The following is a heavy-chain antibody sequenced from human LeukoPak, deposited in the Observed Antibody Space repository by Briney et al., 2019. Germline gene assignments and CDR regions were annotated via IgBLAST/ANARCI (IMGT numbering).Heavy chain of an antibody. D-gene: IGHD2/OR15-2a*01. CDR2: ISGSGGST. CDR3: VSFYETY. V-gene: IGHV3-23*01. CDR1: GFIVSSNY. J-gene: IGHJ4*02. Sequence: GGSLRLSCAASGFIVSSNYMTWVRQAPGKGLEWVSAISGSGGSTYYADSVKGRFTISRDNSKNTLYLQMNNLRAEDTAVYYCVSFYETYWGRGTLVTVSS.